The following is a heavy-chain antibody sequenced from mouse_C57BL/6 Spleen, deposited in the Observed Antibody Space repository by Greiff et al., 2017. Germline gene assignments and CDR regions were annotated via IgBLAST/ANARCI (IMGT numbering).Heavy chain of an antibody. V-gene: IGHV1-80*01. D-gene: IGHD2-2*01. CDR1: GYAFSSYW. CDR3: ARSGGYDPYYFYY. CDR2: LYPGDGDT. Sequence: VQLQQSGAELVKPGASVTISCKASGYAFSSYWMNWVKQRPGKGLEWIGQLYPGDGDTNYNGKFKGKSTLTADKSSSPAYMQRSSLTSEDSAVYFCARSGGYDPYYFYYWGQGTTLTVSS. J-gene: IGHJ2*01.